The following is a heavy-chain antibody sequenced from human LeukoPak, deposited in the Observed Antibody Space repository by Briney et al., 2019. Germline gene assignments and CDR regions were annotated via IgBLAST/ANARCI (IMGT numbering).Heavy chain of an antibody. CDR2: IVGSGGSA. CDR1: GFTFSSYA. CDR3: VKAGPGSGTYFGMDV. Sequence: PGGSLRLSCAASGFTFSSYAMSWVRQAPGKGLEWVSAIVGSGGSANYADSVKGRFTTSRDNSKNTVYLQMNSLRADDTAVYYCVKAGPGSGTYFGMDVWGQGTTVTVSS. J-gene: IGHJ6*02. D-gene: IGHD3-10*01. V-gene: IGHV3-23*01.